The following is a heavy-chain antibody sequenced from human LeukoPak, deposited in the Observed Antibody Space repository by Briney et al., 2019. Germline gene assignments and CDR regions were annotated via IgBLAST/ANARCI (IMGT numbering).Heavy chain of an antibody. CDR1: GYTFSSYG. J-gene: IGHJ4*02. D-gene: IGHD1-1*01. CDR2: INIHNGYT. Sequence: APVRVSCKASGYTFSSYGISWVRQAPGQGLEWMRWINIHNGYTIYGQKIQGRVTMTADKSTNTAHMDLRSLRSDDTAVYYCAREAPQSNWRGDYFDYWGQGTQVTVSS. CDR3: AREAPQSNWRGDYFDY. V-gene: IGHV1-18*01.